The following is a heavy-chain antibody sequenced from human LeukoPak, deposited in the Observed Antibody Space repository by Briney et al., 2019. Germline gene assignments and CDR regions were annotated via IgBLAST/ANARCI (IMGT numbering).Heavy chain of an antibody. CDR3: ARLGIVVVPAAQNDAFDI. Sequence: PSETPSLTCTVSGGSISSSSYYWGWIRQPPGKGLEWIGNIYYSGSTYYNPSLKSRVTISEDTAKNQFSLRLSSVTAADTAVYYCARLGIVVVPAAQNDAFDIWGQGTMVTVSS. J-gene: IGHJ3*02. CDR1: GGSISSSSYY. D-gene: IGHD2-2*01. CDR2: IYYSGST. V-gene: IGHV4-39*07.